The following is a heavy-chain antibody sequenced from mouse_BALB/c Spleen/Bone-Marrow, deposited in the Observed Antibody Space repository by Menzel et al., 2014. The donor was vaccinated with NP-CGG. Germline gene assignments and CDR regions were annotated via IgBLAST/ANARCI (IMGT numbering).Heavy chain of an antibody. D-gene: IGHD2-4*01. CDR2: IYPGNVNT. J-gene: IGHJ4*01. Sequence: QVQLQQSGPELVKPGASVRISCKASGYSFTSYYIHWVKQRPGQGLEWIGWIYPGNVNTKYNEKFKGKATLTADKSSSTAYMQFSSLTSEDSAVYFCARGGMITENYAMDYWGQGTSVTVSS. CDR3: ARGGMITENYAMDY. CDR1: GYSFTSYY. V-gene: IGHV1S56*01.